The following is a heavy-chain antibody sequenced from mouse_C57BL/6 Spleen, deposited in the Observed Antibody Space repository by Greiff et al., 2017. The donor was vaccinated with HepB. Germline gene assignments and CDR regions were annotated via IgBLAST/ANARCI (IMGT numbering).Heavy chain of an antibody. D-gene: IGHD2-3*01. J-gene: IGHJ2*01. CDR2: ISSGGSYT. CDR1: GFTFSSYG. Sequence: DVQLVESGGDLVKPGGSLKLSCAASGFTFSSYGMSWVRQTPDKRLEWVATISSGGSYTYYPDSVKGRFTISRDNAKNTLYLQMSSLKSEDTAMYYCAGHGNDGYYFDYWGQGTTLTVSS. V-gene: IGHV5-6*01. CDR3: AGHGNDGYYFDY.